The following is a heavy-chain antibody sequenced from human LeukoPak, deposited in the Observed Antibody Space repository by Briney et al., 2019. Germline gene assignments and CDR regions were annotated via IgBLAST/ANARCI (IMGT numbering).Heavy chain of an antibody. J-gene: IGHJ6*02. CDR2: IKQDGSEK. V-gene: IGHV3-7*01. CDR1: GFTFSSYW. Sequence: GGSLRLSCAASGFTFSSYWMSWVRQAPGKGLEWVANIKQDGSEKYYVDSVKGRFTISRDNAEYSLYLQMNSLRAEDTAVYYCSRGGSGSYYYYYYGMDVWGQGTLVTVSS. D-gene: IGHD3-10*01. CDR3: SRGGSGSYYYYYYGMDV.